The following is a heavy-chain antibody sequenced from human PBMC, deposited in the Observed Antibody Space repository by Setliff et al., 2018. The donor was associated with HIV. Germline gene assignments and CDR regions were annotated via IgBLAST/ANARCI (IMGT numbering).Heavy chain of an antibody. J-gene: IGHJ4*02. CDR3: AKSMRGLTYGKFDY. D-gene: IGHD2-8*01. CDR2: IYTSGST. Sequence: SETLSLTCTVSGGSINSYYWNWIRQPPGKGLEWIGYIYTSGSTNDNPSLKSRITISVDTSNNQFSLRLSSVTAADTALYYCAKSMRGLTYGKFDYWGQGTQVTVSS. CDR1: GGSINSYY. V-gene: IGHV4-4*09.